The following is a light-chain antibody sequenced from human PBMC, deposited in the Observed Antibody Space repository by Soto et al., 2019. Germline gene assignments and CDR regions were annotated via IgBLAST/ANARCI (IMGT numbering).Light chain of an antibody. CDR1: SSDVGYYNY. CDR3: SSYAGSNNLGV. Sequence: QSALTQPPSASGSPGQSVTISCTGTSSDVGYYNYVSWYQQHPGKAPKLMIYEVSKLPSGVPDRFSGSKSGNTASLTVSGLQAEDEADYYCSSYAGSNNLGVFGGGTKLTVL. CDR2: EVS. V-gene: IGLV2-8*01. J-gene: IGLJ2*01.